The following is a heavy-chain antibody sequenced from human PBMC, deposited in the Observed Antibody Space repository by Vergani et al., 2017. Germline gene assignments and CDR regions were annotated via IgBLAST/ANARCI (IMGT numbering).Heavy chain of an antibody. J-gene: IGHJ4*02. D-gene: IGHD5-24*01. CDR2: IKNTSDST. Sequence: EVQLLQSEGAVVQPGGSLRLSCVASGFTFSSHAMSWVRQGHGQGLEWVSSIKNTSDSTNYADSVKGRFTISRDTSKNTLYLQMNSLRVEDTAVYYCGRGSDNYNWGQGTLVTVSS. V-gene: IGHV3-23*01. CDR1: GFTFSSHA. CDR3: GRGSDNYN.